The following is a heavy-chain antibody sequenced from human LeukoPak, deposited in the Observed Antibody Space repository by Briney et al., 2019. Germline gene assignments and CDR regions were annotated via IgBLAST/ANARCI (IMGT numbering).Heavy chain of an antibody. CDR3: ARGDDLSGDH. CDR1: GFTFSNFW. CDR2: IHPEGNEK. D-gene: IGHD1-1*01. J-gene: IGHJ4*02. Sequence: PGGSLRLSCAVSGFTFSNFWMSWVRQAPGRGLEWVANIHPEGNEKYHVESVNGRFTISRDNTKNLLFLQMNALRVDDTAVYYCARGDDLSGDHWGQGTLVTVSS. V-gene: IGHV3-7*04.